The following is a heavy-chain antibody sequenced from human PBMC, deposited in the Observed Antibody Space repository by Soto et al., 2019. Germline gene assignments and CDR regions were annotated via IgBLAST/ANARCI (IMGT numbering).Heavy chain of an antibody. CDR3: ARGFYYGSGSIYYYYMDV. J-gene: IGHJ6*03. D-gene: IGHD3-10*01. V-gene: IGHV4-59*08. Sequence: QVQLQESGPGLVKPSETLSLTCTVSGGSISSYYWSWIRQPPGKGLEWIGYIYYSGSTNYNPSLKSRVTISVDTSKNQFSLKLSSVTAADTAVYYCARGFYYGSGSIYYYYMDVWGKGTTVTVSS. CDR1: GGSISSYY. CDR2: IYYSGST.